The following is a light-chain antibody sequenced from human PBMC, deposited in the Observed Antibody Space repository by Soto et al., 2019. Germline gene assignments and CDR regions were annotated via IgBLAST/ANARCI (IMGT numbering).Light chain of an antibody. J-gene: IGKJ1*01. CDR1: QGISSY. Sequence: IQLTQSPSSLSASVGGRLTSTCRASQGISSYLAWYQQKPGKAPKLLIYAASTLQSGVPSRFSGSGSGTDFTLTNNSLQPGNFATYYCQQLNNYPRTFGQETKVDIK. CDR3: QQLNNYPRT. CDR2: AAS. V-gene: IGKV1-9*01.